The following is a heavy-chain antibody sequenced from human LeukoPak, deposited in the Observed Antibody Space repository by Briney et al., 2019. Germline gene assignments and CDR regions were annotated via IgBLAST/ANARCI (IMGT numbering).Heavy chain of an antibody. D-gene: IGHD3-3*01. CDR1: GFTFSSYA. V-gene: IGHV3-23*01. CDR2: ISVSGGST. Sequence: GGSLRLSCAASGFTFSSYAMSWVRQAPGKGLEWVSAISVSGGSTYYADSVKGRFTISRDNSKNTLYLQMNSLRAEDTAVYYCARVVYDFWSAYDYWGQGTLVTVSS. J-gene: IGHJ4*02. CDR3: ARVVYDFWSAYDY.